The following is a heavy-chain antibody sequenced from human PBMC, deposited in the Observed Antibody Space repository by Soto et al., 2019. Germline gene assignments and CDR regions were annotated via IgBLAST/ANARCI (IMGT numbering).Heavy chain of an antibody. V-gene: IGHV4-59*08. D-gene: IGHD2-15*01. J-gene: IGHJ6*02. CDR2: IYYSGST. Sequence: PSETLSLACTVSGGSISSYYWSWIRQPPGKGLEWIGFIYYSGSTNYNPSLKSRVTISVDTSKNQFSLKLSSVTAADTAVYYCARQNPKVYCSGGSCYSDYYYYGMDVWGQGTTVTFS. CDR3: ARQNPKVYCSGGSCYSDYYYYGMDV. CDR1: GGSISSYY.